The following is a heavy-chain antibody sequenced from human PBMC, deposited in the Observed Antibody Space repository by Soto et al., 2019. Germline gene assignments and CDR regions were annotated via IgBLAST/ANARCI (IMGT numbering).Heavy chain of an antibody. D-gene: IGHD2-21*01. CDR1: GFTFSGSA. V-gene: IGHV3-73*02. J-gene: IGHJ4*02. Sequence: EVQLVESGGDLVQPGGSLKLSCAASGFTFSGSAMHWVRQASGKGLARVGHIRRRAKNYATVYAASVKGRFIISREDSKNTAYLQMNSLKTDDTAVYYCTRTFDGSDCFSPDFDYWGQGTLVTVSS. CDR3: TRTFDGSDCFSPDFDY. CDR2: IRRRAKNYAT.